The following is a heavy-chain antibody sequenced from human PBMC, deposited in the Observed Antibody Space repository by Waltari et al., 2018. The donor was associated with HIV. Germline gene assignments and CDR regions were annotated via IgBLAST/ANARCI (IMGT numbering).Heavy chain of an antibody. CDR3: ATVTDYSGYRLLGDLNSAMDV. D-gene: IGHD4-4*01. CDR1: AASSTVHS. V-gene: IGHV1-2*04. CDR2: TNLKDGCA. J-gene: IGHJ6*02. Sequence: VQLVKFGAKMKKHGAPVKVYCPTSAASSTVHSIYWVRQAPGQGLQGRGRTNLKDGCAKGARVVQGWITRTGDTARRTCYMERGRLRSGVTAVHYCATVTDYSGYRLLGDLNSAMDVWGQGTTVTVAS.